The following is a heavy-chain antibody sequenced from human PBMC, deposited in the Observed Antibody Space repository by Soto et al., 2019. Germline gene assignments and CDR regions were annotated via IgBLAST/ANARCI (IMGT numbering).Heavy chain of an antibody. CDR2: INHSGST. CDR3: ARVTRWLLLWWFDP. D-gene: IGHD3-22*01. V-gene: IGHV4-34*01. Sequence: SETLSLTCAVYGGSFSGYYWSWIRQPPGKGLEWIGEINHSGSTNYNPSLKSRVTISVDTSKNQFSLKLSSVTAADTAVYYCARVTRWLLLWWFDPWGQGTLVTVS. CDR1: GGSFSGYY. J-gene: IGHJ5*02.